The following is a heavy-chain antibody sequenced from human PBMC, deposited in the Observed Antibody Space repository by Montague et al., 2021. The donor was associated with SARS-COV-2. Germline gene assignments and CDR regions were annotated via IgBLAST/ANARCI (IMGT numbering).Heavy chain of an antibody. V-gene: IGHV3-23*01. J-gene: IGHJ5*02. CDR3: AKRYCSGGSCYSGFDP. Sequence: SLRLSCAASGFTFSNYAMSWVRQAPGKGLEWVSAISGSGGSTYYADSVKGRFTISRDNSKNTLYLQMNSLRAEDTAVYYCAKRYCSGGSCYSGFDPWGQGTLVTVSS. D-gene: IGHD2-15*01. CDR1: GFTFSNYA. CDR2: ISGSGGST.